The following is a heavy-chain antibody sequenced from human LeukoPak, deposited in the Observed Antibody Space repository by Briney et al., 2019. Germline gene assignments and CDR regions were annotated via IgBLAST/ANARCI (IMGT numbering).Heavy chain of an antibody. Sequence: GGSLRLSCAASGFTFSSNYMNWVRQAPGKGLEWVSVIYSGGRTNYADSVKGRFTISRDNSKNTLYLQMNSLRAEDTAVYCCARGATSLPFDYWGQGTLVTVSS. V-gene: IGHV3-53*01. CDR2: IYSGGRT. J-gene: IGHJ4*02. CDR3: ARGATSLPFDY. CDR1: GFTFSSNY. D-gene: IGHD3-16*02.